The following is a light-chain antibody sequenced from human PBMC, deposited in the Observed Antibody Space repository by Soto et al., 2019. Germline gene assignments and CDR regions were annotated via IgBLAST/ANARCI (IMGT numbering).Light chain of an antibody. J-gene: IGKJ3*01. CDR3: KQSYSLPLT. V-gene: IGKV1-39*01. CDR2: GAS. CDR1: QSISDY. Sequence: DIQMTQSPSSLSASVGDRVAITCRSSQSISDYLNWYQQKPGKALKLVIYGASNLQSGVPPRFSGSGSGSEFTLTIRGLQPDDFAIYFCKQSYSLPLTFGPGTKVDV.